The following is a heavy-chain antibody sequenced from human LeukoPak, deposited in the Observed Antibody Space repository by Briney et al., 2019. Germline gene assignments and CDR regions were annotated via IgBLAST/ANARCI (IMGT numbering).Heavy chain of an antibody. V-gene: IGHV3-53*01. D-gene: IGHD3-22*01. CDR2: VYGGGTT. Sequence: GGSLRLSCVASGFTVRGDYMTWVRQAPGKGLEWVSFVYGGGTTYYEDSVKGRFTISRDSSKNTLFLQMSSLRVGDTAVYYCARAGYFDSSGFYAPDAFDIWGQGTVVTVSS. CDR1: GFTVRGDY. CDR3: ARAGYFDSSGFYAPDAFDI. J-gene: IGHJ3*02.